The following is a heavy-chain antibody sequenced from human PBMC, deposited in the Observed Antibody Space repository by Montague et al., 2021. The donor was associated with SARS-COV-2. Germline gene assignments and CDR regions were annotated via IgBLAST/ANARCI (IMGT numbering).Heavy chain of an antibody. Sequence: SLRLSCAASGFTFGDYAMHWVRQAPGKGPEWVSGITWDSGTIDYADSVKGRFTISGDNAKNSLYLQMNSLRVEDTALYYCAKDFDYYDSSGYFDYWGQGTLVTVSS. CDR2: ITWDSGTI. J-gene: IGHJ4*02. CDR1: GFTFGDYA. CDR3: AKDFDYYDSSGYFDY. D-gene: IGHD3-22*01. V-gene: IGHV3-9*01.